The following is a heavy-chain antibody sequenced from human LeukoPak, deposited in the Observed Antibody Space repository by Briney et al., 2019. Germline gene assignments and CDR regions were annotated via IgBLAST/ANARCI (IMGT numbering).Heavy chain of an antibody. D-gene: IGHD4-17*01. Sequence: GGSLRLSCEATGFTFSSHGMSWVRQAPGKGLEWVSAITISGDDTFYADSVKGRFTISRDDPKNMLFLQMNSLRAEDTAVYYCAQEIRPNDYWGQGTLVTVSS. V-gene: IGHV3-23*01. CDR3: AQEIRPNDY. CDR1: GFTFSSHG. CDR2: ITISGDDT. J-gene: IGHJ4*02.